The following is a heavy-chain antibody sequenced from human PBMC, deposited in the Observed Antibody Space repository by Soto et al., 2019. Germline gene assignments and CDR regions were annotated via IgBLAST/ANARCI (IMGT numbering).Heavy chain of an antibody. D-gene: IGHD5-18*01. J-gene: IGHJ4*02. CDR3: ARYSYGYSCFDY. V-gene: IGHV1-69*12. CDR2: IIPIFVTA. CDR1: VRTFSSYA. Sequence: QVQLVQSGAAVKKPGSSVKVSCKASVRTFSSYAISWVRQAPGQGLEWMGGIIPIFVTANYAQKFQGRVTITADESTSTAYMELSSLRSEDTAVYYCARYSYGYSCFDYWGQGTLVTVSS.